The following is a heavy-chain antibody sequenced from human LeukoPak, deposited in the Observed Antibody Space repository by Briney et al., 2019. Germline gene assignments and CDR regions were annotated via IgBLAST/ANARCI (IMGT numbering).Heavy chain of an antibody. J-gene: IGHJ3*02. Sequence: GGSLRLSCAASGFTFSSYAMSWVRQAPGKGLEWVSAISGSGGSTYYADSVKGLFTISRDNSKNTLCLQMNSLRAEDTAVYYCARRYCSGGSCYSDDAFDIWGQGTMVTVSS. D-gene: IGHD2-15*01. CDR2: ISGSGGST. CDR3: ARRYCSGGSCYSDDAFDI. V-gene: IGHV3-23*01. CDR1: GFTFSSYA.